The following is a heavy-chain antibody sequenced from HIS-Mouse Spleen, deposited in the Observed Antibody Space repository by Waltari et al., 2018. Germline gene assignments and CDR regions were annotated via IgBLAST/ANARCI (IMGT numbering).Heavy chain of an antibody. J-gene: IGHJ2*01. CDR3: AREIPYSSSWYDWYFDL. D-gene: IGHD6-13*01. Sequence: QLQLQESGPGLVKPSETLSLTCTVSGGYISSSSYYWGWIRQPPGKGLEWIGSIYYSGGPYYNPSLKSRVTISVDTSKNQFSLKLSSVTAADTAVYYCAREIPYSSSWYDWYFDLWGRGTLVTVSS. CDR2: IYYSGGP. V-gene: IGHV4-39*07. CDR1: GGYISSSSYY.